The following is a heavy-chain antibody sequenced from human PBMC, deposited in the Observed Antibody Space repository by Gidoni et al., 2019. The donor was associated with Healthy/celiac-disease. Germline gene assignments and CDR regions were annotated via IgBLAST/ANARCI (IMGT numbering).Heavy chain of an antibody. D-gene: IGHD4-17*01. CDR1: GGSISSYY. J-gene: IGHJ4*02. CDR3: ARGRGYGDGSFDY. Sequence: QVQLQESGPGLVKPSETLSLTCTVPGGSISSYYWSWIRQPPGKGLELIVYIYYSWSTKYNPSLKRRVTISVDTSKNQFSLKMSSVTVADTAVYYCARGRGYGDGSFDYWGQGTLVTVSS. CDR2: IYYSWST. V-gene: IGHV4-59*01.